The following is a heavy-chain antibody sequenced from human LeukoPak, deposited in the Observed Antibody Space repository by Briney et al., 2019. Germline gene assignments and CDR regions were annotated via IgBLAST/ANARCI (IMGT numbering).Heavy chain of an antibody. CDR2: IYYSGST. CDR3: ARVVIVAAAGANYFDY. Sequence: PSETLSLTCTVSGGFISSSSYYWGWIRQPPGKGLEWIGSIYYSGSTYYNPSLKSRVTISVDTSKNQFSLKLSSVTAADTAVYYCARVVIVAAAGANYFDYWGQGTLVTVSS. V-gene: IGHV4-39*07. D-gene: IGHD6-13*01. J-gene: IGHJ4*02. CDR1: GGFISSSSYY.